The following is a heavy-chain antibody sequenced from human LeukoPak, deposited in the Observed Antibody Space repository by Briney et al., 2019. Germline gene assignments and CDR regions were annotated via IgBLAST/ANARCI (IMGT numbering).Heavy chain of an antibody. CDR1: GYTFTSYD. CDR2: MSPNSGDT. Sequence: ASVKVSCTASGYTFTSYDFNWVRQATGQRPEWMGWMSPNSGDTGYAQKFQDRVTMTRNTSISTAYMELSSLRSDDAAVYYCARGPPNWGYDYWGPGTLVTVSS. CDR3: ARGPPNWGYDY. J-gene: IGHJ4*02. D-gene: IGHD7-27*01. V-gene: IGHV1-8*01.